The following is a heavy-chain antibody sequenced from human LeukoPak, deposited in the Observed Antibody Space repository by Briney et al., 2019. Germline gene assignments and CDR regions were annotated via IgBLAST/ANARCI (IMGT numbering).Heavy chain of an antibody. V-gene: IGHV3-30*18. CDR3: AKGYPPMTTVTLPFDY. CDR1: GFTFSSYG. J-gene: IGHJ4*02. Sequence: GGSLRLSCAASGFTFSSYGIHWVRQAPGKGLEWVALISYDGSTVYYADSVKGRFTISRDNSKNTLFLQMNSLRAEDTAVYYCAKGYPPMTTVTLPFDYWGQGTLVTVSS. D-gene: IGHD4-17*01. CDR2: ISYDGSTV.